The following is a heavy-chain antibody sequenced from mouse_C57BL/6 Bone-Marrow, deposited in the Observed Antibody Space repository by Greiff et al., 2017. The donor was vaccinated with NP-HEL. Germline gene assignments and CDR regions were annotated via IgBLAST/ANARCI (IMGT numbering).Heavy chain of an antibody. J-gene: IGHJ1*03. CDR3: ARDYYGSSYWYFDV. CDR2: INPSNGGT. V-gene: IGHV1-53*01. D-gene: IGHD1-1*01. CDR1: GYTFTSYW. Sequence: QVQLQQPGTELVKPGASVKLSCKASGYTFTSYWMHWVKQRPGQGLEWIGNINPSNGGTNYIEKFKSKATLTVDKSSSTAYMQLSSLTSEDSAVYYCARDYYGSSYWYFDVWGTGTTVTVSS.